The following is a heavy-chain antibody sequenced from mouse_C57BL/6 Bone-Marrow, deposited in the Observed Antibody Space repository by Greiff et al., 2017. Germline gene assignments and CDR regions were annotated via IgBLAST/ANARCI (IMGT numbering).Heavy chain of an antibody. V-gene: IGHV1-85*01. D-gene: IGHD2-1*01. Sequence: QVQLQQSGPELVKPGASVQLSCKASGYTFTSYDINWVKQRPGQGLVWMGWIFPRDGSTKYNEKFKGKATLTVATSSSTAYMELHSLTSEDAAVYFCARGNWYGDYWGQGTTPTVSS. J-gene: IGHJ2*01. CDR2: IFPRDGST. CDR3: ARGNWYGDY. CDR1: GYTFTSYD.